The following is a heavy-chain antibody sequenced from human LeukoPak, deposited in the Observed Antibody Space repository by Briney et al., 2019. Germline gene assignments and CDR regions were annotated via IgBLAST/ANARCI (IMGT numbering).Heavy chain of an antibody. D-gene: IGHD3-22*01. J-gene: IGHJ4*02. CDR3: AKSNGYFEY. V-gene: IGHV3-33*08. CDR1: GFTFSNFG. Sequence: GGSVRLSCAASGFTFSNFGLNWVRQAPGKGLEWVAFISDNGLRTYYLESVKGRFTISRDNSKNTLYLQMNSLRVEDTAVYYCAKSNGYFEYWGQGTLVPVSS. CDR2: ISDNGLRT.